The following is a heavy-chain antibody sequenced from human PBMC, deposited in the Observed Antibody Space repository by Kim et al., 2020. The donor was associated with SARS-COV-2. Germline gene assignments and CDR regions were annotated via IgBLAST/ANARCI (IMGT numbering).Heavy chain of an antibody. Sequence: GGSLRLSCAASGFTFSSFGMHWVRQAPGKGLEWVAVISYDGSNKYYADSVKGRFTISRDNSKNTLYLQMDSLRAEDTAVYYCARDRSVDYSYGMDVWGQGTTVTVSS. V-gene: IGHV3-33*05. CDR1: GFTFSSFG. CDR2: ISYDGSNK. J-gene: IGHJ6*02. CDR3: ARDRSVDYSYGMDV.